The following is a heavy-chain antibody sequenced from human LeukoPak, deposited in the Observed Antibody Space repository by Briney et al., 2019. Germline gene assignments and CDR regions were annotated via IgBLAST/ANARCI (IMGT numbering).Heavy chain of an antibody. CDR3: AELDILTGWGDNWFDP. CDR2: INHSGST. D-gene: IGHD3-9*01. V-gene: IGHV4-34*01. Sequence: SETLSLTCAVYGGSFSGYYWSWIRQPPGKGLEWIGEINHSGSTNYNPSLKSRVTISVDTYKNQFSLKLSSVTAADTAVYYCAELDILTGWGDNWFDPWGQGTLVTVSS. CDR1: GGSFSGYY. J-gene: IGHJ5*02.